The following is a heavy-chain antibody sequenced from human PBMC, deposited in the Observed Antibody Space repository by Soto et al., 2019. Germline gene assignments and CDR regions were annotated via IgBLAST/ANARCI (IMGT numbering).Heavy chain of an antibody. V-gene: IGHV3-21*01. CDR1: GFTFSNYI. CDR3: ARDVGGRGGKYSYDC. CDR2: ISSGSRYI. Sequence: EVQLVESGGSLVKPGGSLRLSCAVSGFTFSNYIMTWVRQAPGKGLEWVSSISSGSRYIYYADSVKGRFTISRDNARNSLYLQTNSLRAEDTAVYYGARDVGGRGGKYSYDCWGQGTLVSVSS. D-gene: IGHD5-18*01. J-gene: IGHJ4*02.